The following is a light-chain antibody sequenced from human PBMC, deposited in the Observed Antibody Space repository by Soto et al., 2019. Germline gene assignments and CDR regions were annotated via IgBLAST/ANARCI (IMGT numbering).Light chain of an antibody. V-gene: IGLV2-11*01. J-gene: IGLJ3*02. CDR3: CSYAGNSLWV. CDR2: DVI. Sequence: QSVLTQPRSVSGSPGQSVTISCTGTSSDVGGSNLVSWYQQHAGRAPKLVIYDVIKRPSGVPDRFSGSKSCNTASLTISGLQVEDEADYYCCSYAGNSLWVFGGGTKLTVL. CDR1: SSDVGGSNL.